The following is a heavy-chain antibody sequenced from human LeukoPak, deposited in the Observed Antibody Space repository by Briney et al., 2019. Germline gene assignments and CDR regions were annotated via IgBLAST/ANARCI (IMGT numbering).Heavy chain of an antibody. D-gene: IGHD2-15*01. CDR2: INHSGST. V-gene: IGHV4-34*01. J-gene: IGHJ6*03. Sequence: SETLSLTCAVYGGSFIGFHWNWIRQPPGKGLEWIGDINHSGSTNYNPSLTSRVTISVDTSKNQFSLKLSSVTAADTAVYYCARGRCSGGSCYYLTPPYYYYYMDVWGKGTTVTVSS. CDR3: ARGRCSGGSCYYLTPPYYYYYMDV. CDR1: GGSFIGFH.